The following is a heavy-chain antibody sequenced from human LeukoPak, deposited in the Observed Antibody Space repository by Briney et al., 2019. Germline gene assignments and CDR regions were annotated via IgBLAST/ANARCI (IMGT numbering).Heavy chain of an antibody. CDR1: GGSISSYY. J-gene: IGHJ4*02. CDR2: IYYSGST. V-gene: IGHV4-59*01. Sequence: SETLSLTCTVSGGSISSYYWSWIRQPPGKGLEWIGYIYYSGSTNYNPSLKSRVTISVDTSKNQFSLKLSSVTAADTAVYYCARVVGNYIYYFDLWGQGTLVTVSS. D-gene: IGHD1-7*01. CDR3: ARVVGNYIYYFDL.